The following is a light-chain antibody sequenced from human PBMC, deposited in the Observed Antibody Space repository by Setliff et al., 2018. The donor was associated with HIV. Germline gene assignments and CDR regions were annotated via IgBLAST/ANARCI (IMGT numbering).Light chain of an antibody. CDR3: QQYYSSPIT. V-gene: IGKV4-1*01. Sequence: IVMTQSPDSLAVSLGERATVKCKSSQSLLSSADNYNYLAWYQQKTGQPPKLLFYWASDRESGVPDRFSVSGSATDFTLTITNLQAEDVAVYYCQQYYSSPITVGGGTKVDIK. CDR2: WAS. J-gene: IGKJ4*01. CDR1: QSLLSSADNYNY.